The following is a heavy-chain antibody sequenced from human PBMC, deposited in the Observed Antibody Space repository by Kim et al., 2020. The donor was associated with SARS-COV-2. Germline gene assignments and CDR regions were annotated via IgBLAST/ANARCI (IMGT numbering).Heavy chain of an antibody. Sequence: GGSLRLSCAASGFTFSSYWMSWVRQAPGKGLEWVANIKQDGSEKYYVDSVKGRFTISRDNAKNSLYLQMNSLRAEDTAVYYCARVAPITMVRGVIPYYYSSMAVWGQGTTVTVSS. V-gene: IGHV3-7*03. J-gene: IGHJ6*02. CDR2: IKQDGSEK. D-gene: IGHD3-10*01. CDR1: GFTFSSYW. CDR3: ARVAPITMVRGVIPYYYSSMAV.